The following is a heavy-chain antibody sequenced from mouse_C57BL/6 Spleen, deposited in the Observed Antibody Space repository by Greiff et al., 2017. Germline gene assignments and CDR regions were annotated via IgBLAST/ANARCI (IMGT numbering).Heavy chain of an antibody. CDR1: GFTFSSYA. D-gene: IGHD2-4*01. J-gene: IGHJ1*03. Sequence: EVMLVESGGGLVKPGGSLKLSCAASGFTFSSYAMSWVRQTPEKRLEWVATISDGGSYTYYPDNVKGRFTISRDNAKNNLYLQMSHLKSEDTAMYYCARVDYGYWYFDVWGTGTTVTVSS. V-gene: IGHV5-4*03. CDR3: ARVDYGYWYFDV. CDR2: ISDGGSYT.